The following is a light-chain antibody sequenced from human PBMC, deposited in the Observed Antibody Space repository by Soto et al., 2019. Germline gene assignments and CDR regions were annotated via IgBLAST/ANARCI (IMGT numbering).Light chain of an antibody. J-gene: IGKJ3*01. CDR3: QQYVSAYT. CDR2: EAS. Sequence: EIVLTQSPGTLSLSPGERATLSCRASQSVSSRYLAWYQQKPGQAPRLLIYEASYRAPGIPDRFSGSGSGTDFTLTISRLEPEDFAVYYCQQYVSAYTFGPGTKVDIK. CDR1: QSVSSRY. V-gene: IGKV3-20*01.